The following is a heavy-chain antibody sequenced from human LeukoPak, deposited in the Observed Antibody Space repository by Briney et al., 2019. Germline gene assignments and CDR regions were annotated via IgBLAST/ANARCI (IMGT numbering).Heavy chain of an antibody. D-gene: IGHD4-23*01. Sequence: SGGSLRLSCAASGLTFSSYGMHWVRQAPGKGLKWVAFIPYDGSNKYYADSVKGRFTISRENSKNRLYLQMNSLRAEDTAVYYCARAEGYGGELDSWGQGTLVTVSS. V-gene: IGHV3-30*19. J-gene: IGHJ4*02. CDR3: ARAEGYGGELDS. CDR2: IPYDGSNK. CDR1: GLTFSSYG.